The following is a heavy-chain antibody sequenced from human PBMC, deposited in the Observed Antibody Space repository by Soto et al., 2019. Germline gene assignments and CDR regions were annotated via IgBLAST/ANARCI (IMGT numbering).Heavy chain of an antibody. V-gene: IGHV4-39*01. Sequence: XTLSRTGTVSRXSNSSRSYYCGWIRQPPGKGREWIGSIYYSGSTYYNPSLKSRVTISVDTSKKQFSLKLSSVTAADTAVYYGARSTVRGVINHRGRQYGMDVWGQGTTVTASS. CDR3: ARSTVRGVINHRGRQYGMDV. J-gene: IGHJ6*02. CDR1: RXSNSSRSYY. D-gene: IGHD3-10*01. CDR2: IYYSGST.